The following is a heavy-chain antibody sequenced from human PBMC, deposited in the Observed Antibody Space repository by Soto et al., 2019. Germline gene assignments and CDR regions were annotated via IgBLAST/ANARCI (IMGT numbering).Heavy chain of an antibody. V-gene: IGHV1-18*01. CDR1: GYTFTSYA. CDR2: INAYNGNT. CDR3: ARGWVDWSLKSGYYYMDV. Sequence: ASVKVSCKASGYTFTSYAMHWVRQAPGQRLEWMGWINAYNGNTNYAQKLQGRVTMTTDTSTSTAYMELRSLRSDDTAVYYCARGWVDWSLKSGYYYMDVWGKGTTVTVSS. J-gene: IGHJ6*03. D-gene: IGHD3-9*01.